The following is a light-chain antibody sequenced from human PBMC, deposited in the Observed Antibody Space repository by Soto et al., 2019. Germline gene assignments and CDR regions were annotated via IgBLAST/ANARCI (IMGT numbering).Light chain of an antibody. V-gene: IGKV3-20*01. CDR2: DVS. J-gene: IGKJ1*01. CDR3: QQYGSSPT. CDR1: QSVSSNY. Sequence: ETVLTQSPGTLSLSPGERATLSCRSSQSVSSNYLAWYQKKPGQAPRLLIYDVSSRATGIPDRFSGSGSGTDFTLTISRLEHEDFAMYYCQQYGSSPTFGQGTKVEIK.